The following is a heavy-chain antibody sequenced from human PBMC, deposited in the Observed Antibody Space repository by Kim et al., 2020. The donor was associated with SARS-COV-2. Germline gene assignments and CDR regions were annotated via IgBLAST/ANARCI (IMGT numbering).Heavy chain of an antibody. CDR1: GFTFSSYA. J-gene: IGHJ4*02. V-gene: IGHV3-30-3*01. CDR2: ISYDGSNK. Sequence: GGSLRLSCAASGFTFSSYAMHWVRQAPGKGLEWVAVISYDGSNKYYADSVKGRFTISRDNSKNTLYLQMNSLRAEDTAVYYCARDLGNSWLYYFDYWGRGTVVTVPS. CDR3: ARDLGNSWLYYFDY. D-gene: IGHD5-18*01.